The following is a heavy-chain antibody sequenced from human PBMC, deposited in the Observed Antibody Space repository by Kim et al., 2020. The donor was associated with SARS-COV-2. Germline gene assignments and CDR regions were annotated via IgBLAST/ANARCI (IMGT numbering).Heavy chain of an antibody. Sequence: ASVKVSCKASGYNFNSYAMHWVRQAPGQRLEWMGWINAGTGSTTYSQKFTGSVTITWDTSASTAYMELSSLRSADRAVYYCARGAGVEAYDSRGQGSLGT. CDR2: INAGTGST. CDR1: GYNFNSYA. V-gene: IGHV1-3*01. J-gene: IGHJ1*01. CDR3: ARGAGVEAYDS. D-gene: IGHD3-16*01.